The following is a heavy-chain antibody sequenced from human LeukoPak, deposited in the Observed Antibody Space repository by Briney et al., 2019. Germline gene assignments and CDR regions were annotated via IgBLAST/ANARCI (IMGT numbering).Heavy chain of an antibody. CDR1: GFTFSNYA. J-gene: IGHJ3*02. CDR3: ARADSVRGSEDAFDI. CDR2: LSGSAISA. V-gene: IGHV3-23*01. D-gene: IGHD3-10*01. Sequence: GSLRLSCVASGFTFSNYAMSWVRQAPGKGLEWVSGLSGSAISAYYADLVKGRFSISRDNAKNSLYLQMNSLRAEDTAVYYCARADSVRGSEDAFDIWGQGTMVTVSS.